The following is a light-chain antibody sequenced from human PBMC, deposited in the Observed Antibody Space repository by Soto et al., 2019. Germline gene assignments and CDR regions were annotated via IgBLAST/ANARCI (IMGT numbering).Light chain of an antibody. CDR3: VLHLSRGVRV. CDR1: SGSVSGSVSTANY. CDR2: DTN. V-gene: IGLV8-61*01. Sequence: QAVVTQEPSFSVFPGGTVTLSCGLSSGSVSGSVSTANYPSWYQQTPGQTPRTLFYDTNIRSSGVPDRFSASILGNKAALTISGAQADDESDYFCVLHLSRGVRVFGGGTKLTVL. J-gene: IGLJ2*01.